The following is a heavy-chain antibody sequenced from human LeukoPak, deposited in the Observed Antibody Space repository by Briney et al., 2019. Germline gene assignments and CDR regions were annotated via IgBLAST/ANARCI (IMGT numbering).Heavy chain of an antibody. V-gene: IGHV1-69*13. Sequence: GASVKVSCKASGGTFSSYAISWVRQAPGQGLEWMGGIIPIFSTANYAQKFQGRVTITADESTSTAYMELSSLRSEDTAVYYRARDSGYCSSTSCSGAFDIWGQGTMVTVSS. CDR1: GGTFSSYA. CDR3: ARDSGYCSSTSCSGAFDI. D-gene: IGHD2-2*01. J-gene: IGHJ3*02. CDR2: IIPIFSTA.